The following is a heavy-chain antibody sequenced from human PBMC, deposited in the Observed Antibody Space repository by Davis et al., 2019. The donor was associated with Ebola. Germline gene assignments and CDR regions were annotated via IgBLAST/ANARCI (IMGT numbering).Heavy chain of an antibody. D-gene: IGHD2-21*02. CDR3: AKDPAVQVTGGDY. Sequence: GESLKISCAASGFTFSNYAMHWVRQAPGKGLEWVALISYDGSNKYYADSVKGRLTISRDNSQNTLYLQMNSLRAEDTAVYYCAKDPAVQVTGGDYWGQGTLVTVSS. V-gene: IGHV3-30*04. J-gene: IGHJ4*02. CDR2: ISYDGSNK. CDR1: GFTFSNYA.